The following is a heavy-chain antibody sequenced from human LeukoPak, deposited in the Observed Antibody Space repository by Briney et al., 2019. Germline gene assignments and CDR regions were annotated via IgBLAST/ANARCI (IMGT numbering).Heavy chain of an antibody. J-gene: IGHJ6*03. V-gene: IGHV3-74*01. CDR3: AGSPDYDFWSGWGYYYYYYMDV. D-gene: IGHD3-3*01. Sequence: GGSLRLSCAASGFTFSSYWMHWVRQAPGKGLVWVSRINSDGSSTSYADSVKGRFTISRDNAKNTLYLQMNSLRAEDTAVYYCAGSPDYDFWSGWGYYYYYYMDVWGKGTTVTVSS. CDR1: GFTFSSYW. CDR2: INSDGSST.